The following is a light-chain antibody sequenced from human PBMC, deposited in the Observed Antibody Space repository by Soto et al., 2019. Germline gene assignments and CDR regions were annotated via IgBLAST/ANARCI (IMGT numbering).Light chain of an antibody. V-gene: IGKV1-39*01. CDR2: AAS. CDR3: QHSYGTPPLT. J-gene: IGKJ4*01. Sequence: DIQLTQSPSSLSASVGDRVTITCRASQSIRTYLNWYQQKPGKPPKLLIYAASYSQSGVPSRFSGSGSGTDFTLTISSLQPEDFATYYCQHSYGTPPLTFGGGPKLEI. CDR1: QSIRTY.